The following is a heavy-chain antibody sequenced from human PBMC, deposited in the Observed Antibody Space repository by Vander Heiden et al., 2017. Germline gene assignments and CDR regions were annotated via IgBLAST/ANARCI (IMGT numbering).Heavy chain of an antibody. D-gene: IGHD3-10*01. CDR3: ARDWMTMVDY. CDR1: GFPFSSYW. Sequence: EVQLVESGGGLVQPGGSLRLSCAASGFPFSSYWMSWVRQAPGKGLEWVANIKQDGSEKYYVDSVKGRFTISRDNAKNSLYLQMNSLRAEDTAVYYCARDWMTMVDYWGQGTLVTVSS. V-gene: IGHV3-7*01. CDR2: IKQDGSEK. J-gene: IGHJ4*02.